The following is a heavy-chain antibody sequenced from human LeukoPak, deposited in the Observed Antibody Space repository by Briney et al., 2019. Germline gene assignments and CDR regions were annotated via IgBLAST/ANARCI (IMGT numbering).Heavy chain of an antibody. CDR3: AKAFRIVGIGNPDDAFDV. J-gene: IGHJ3*01. CDR2: ISGSGGST. D-gene: IGHD1-26*01. V-gene: IGHV3-23*01. Sequence: GGSLRLSCAASGFTFSSDAMSWVRQAPGKGLEWVSAISGSGGSTYYADSVKGRFTISRDNSKNTLYLQMNSLRAEDSGIYYCAKAFRIVGIGNPDDAFDVWGQGTVVTVS. CDR1: GFTFSSDA.